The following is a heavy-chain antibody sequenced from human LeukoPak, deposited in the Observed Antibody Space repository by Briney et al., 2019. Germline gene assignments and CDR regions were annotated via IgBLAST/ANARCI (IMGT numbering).Heavy chain of an antibody. Sequence: ASVKVSCKVSGYTLTELSMHWVRQAPGKGLVWMGGFDPEDGETIYAQKFQGRVTMTEDTSTDTAYMELSSLRSEDTAVYYCATGVRGVIILGAFDIWGQGTMVTVSS. CDR3: ATGVRGVIILGAFDI. J-gene: IGHJ3*02. CDR2: FDPEDGET. CDR1: GYTLTELS. D-gene: IGHD3-10*01. V-gene: IGHV1-24*01.